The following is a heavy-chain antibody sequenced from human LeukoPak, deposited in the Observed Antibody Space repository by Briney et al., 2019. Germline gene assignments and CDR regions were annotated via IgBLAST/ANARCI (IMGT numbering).Heavy chain of an antibody. CDR1: GFTFDDYA. CDR2: ISWNSGSI. Sequence: GRSLRLSCAASGFTFDDYAMHWVRQAPGKGLEWVSGISWNSGSIGYADSVKGRFTISRDNAKNSLYLQMNSLRAEDTALYYCAKSRILAFYSDYWGQGTLVTVSS. V-gene: IGHV3-9*01. CDR3: AKSRILAFYSDY. D-gene: IGHD2-15*01. J-gene: IGHJ4*02.